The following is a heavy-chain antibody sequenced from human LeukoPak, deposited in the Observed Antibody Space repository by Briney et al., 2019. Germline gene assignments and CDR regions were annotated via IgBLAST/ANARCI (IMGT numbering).Heavy chain of an antibody. J-gene: IGHJ6*02. D-gene: IGHD2-2*01. Sequence: ASVKVSCKASGYTYTSYDINWVRQATGQGLEWMGWMNPNNGNTAYAQKFQGRVTMTRKTSITTAYMEVSSLRSEDTAVYYCARGGGGYCSNTSCYHSDGMDVWGQGTTVTVSS. CDR2: MNPNNGNT. V-gene: IGHV1-8*01. CDR1: GYTYTSYD. CDR3: ARGGGGYCSNTSCYHSDGMDV.